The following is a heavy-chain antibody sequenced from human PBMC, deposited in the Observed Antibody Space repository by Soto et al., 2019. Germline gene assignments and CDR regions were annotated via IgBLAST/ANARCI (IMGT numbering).Heavy chain of an antibody. CDR2: ISYDGSHH. V-gene: IGHV3-30*18. CDR1: RLSFSSYG. CDR3: AKDRAGYSRGMDV. D-gene: IGHD2-2*02. J-gene: IGHJ6*02. Sequence: QVQLVESGGGVVQPGRSLRLSCAASRLSFSSYGMHWVRQAPGKGLEWVALISYDGSHHYYADSVKGRFTISRENSENTVFLQMSSLRPDDTAVDYCAKDRAGYSRGMDVWGQGTTVTVSS.